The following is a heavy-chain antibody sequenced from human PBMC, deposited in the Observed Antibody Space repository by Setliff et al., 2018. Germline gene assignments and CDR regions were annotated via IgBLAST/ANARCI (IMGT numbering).Heavy chain of an antibody. CDR1: GFFFRSYE. V-gene: IGHV3-21*01. J-gene: IGHJ4*02. CDR2: ISATNTYI. CDR3: ARTCSGSGCYAGLES. Sequence: PGGSLRLSCAASGFFFRSYEMNWVRQAPGKGLEWVSSISATNTYITYAGSVKGRFTISRDNSKNTLYLQMNSLRPEDTAVYYCARTCSGSGCYAGLESWGQGTPVTVSS. D-gene: IGHD2-15*01.